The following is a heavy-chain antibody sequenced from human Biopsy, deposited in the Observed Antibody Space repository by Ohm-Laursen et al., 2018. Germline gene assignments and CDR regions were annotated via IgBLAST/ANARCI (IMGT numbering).Heavy chain of an antibody. Sequence: GTLSLTCEVSGESFSDYYWSWIRQSPGKGLEWIGEINHRGRSSYSPSLQSRVTISVDASKNQFSLNMKSVTAADTAVYFCAREGGGLLPIRLTDFWGPGMMVAVSS. D-gene: IGHD1-26*01. CDR1: GESFSDYY. V-gene: IGHV4-34*01. CDR3: AREGGGLLPIRLTDF. J-gene: IGHJ4*02. CDR2: INHRGRS.